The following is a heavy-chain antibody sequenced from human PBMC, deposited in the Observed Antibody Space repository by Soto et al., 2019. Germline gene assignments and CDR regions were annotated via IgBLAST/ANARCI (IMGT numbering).Heavy chain of an antibody. CDR1: GFTFSSYG. CDR3: ARDYLVVPHRVIDY. V-gene: IGHV3-33*01. D-gene: IGHD2-2*01. J-gene: IGHJ4*02. CDR2: IWYDGSNK. Sequence: QVQLVESGGGVVQPGRSLRLSCAASGFTFSSYGMHWVRQAPGKGLEWVAVIWYDGSNKYYADSVKGRFTISRDNSKDTLYAQMNSLRAEDTAVYYRARDYLVVPHRVIDYWGQGTLVTVSS.